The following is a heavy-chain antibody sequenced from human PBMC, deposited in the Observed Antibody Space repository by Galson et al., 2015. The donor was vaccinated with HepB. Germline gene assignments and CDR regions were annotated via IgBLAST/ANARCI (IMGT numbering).Heavy chain of an antibody. CDR3: ANSTTLPNWFDP. Sequence: SVKVSCKASGYTFNRNALHWVRQAPGQRLEWMGWINGGNGHTEYSEKFQGRVTITRDTSANTAYMELSSLRFEDTAVYYCANSTTLPNWFDPWGQGTLVTVSS. V-gene: IGHV1-3*01. CDR1: GYTFNRNA. D-gene: IGHD2-2*01. J-gene: IGHJ5*02. CDR2: INGGNGHT.